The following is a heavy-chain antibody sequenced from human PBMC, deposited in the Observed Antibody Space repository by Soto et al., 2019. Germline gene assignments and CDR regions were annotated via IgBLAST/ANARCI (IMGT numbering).Heavy chain of an antibody. D-gene: IGHD3-10*01. Sequence: GGSLRLSCAASGFTFSSYGMHWVRQAPGKGLEWVAVISYDGSNKYYADSVKGRFTISRDNSKNTLYLQMNSLRAEDTAVYYCAKDVWFGELFQDYYYYGMDVWGQGTTVTVSS. CDR1: GFTFSSYG. CDR3: AKDVWFGELFQDYYYYGMDV. CDR2: ISYDGSNK. V-gene: IGHV3-30*18. J-gene: IGHJ6*02.